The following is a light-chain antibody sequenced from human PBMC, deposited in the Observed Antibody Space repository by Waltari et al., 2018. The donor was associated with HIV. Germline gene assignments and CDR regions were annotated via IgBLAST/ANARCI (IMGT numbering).Light chain of an antibody. Sequence: QSALTQPRSVSGSPGQSVTISCTGTSSDVGGYNYVSWYQQHPGKAPQLMMYDVSNRPSGVPDRFAGSKSGNTASLTISGLQAADEADYYCCSYAGSYTLVFGGGTKLTVL. CDR2: DVS. CDR3: CSYAGSYTLV. CDR1: SSDVGGYNY. J-gene: IGLJ2*01. V-gene: IGLV2-11*01.